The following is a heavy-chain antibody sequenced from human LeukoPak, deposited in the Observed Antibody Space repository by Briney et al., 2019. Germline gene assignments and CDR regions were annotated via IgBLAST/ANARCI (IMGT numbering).Heavy chain of an antibody. Sequence: SVTVSCKASGGAFSSYAISWVRQAPGQGLEWMGRIIPILGIANYAQKFQGRVTITADKSTSTAYMELSSLRSEDTAVYYCARVWEPNNWLNLWGQGTLVVVSS. CDR3: ARVWEPNNWLNL. CDR1: GGAFSSYA. V-gene: IGHV1-69*04. J-gene: IGHJ5*02. CDR2: IIPILGIA. D-gene: IGHD1-26*01.